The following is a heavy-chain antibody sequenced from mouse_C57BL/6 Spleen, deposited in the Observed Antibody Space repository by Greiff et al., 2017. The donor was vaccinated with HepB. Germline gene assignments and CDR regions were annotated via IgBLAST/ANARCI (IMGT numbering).Heavy chain of an antibody. CDR3: ARYYDGYYAGLFDY. J-gene: IGHJ2*01. V-gene: IGHV5-17*01. D-gene: IGHD2-3*01. Sequence: EVQLVESGGGLVKPGGSLKLSCAASGFTFSDYGMHWVRQAPEKGLEWVAYISSGSSTIYYADTVKGRFTISRDNAKNTLFLQMTSLRSEDTAMYYCARYYDGYYAGLFDYWGQGTTLTVSS. CDR1: GFTFSDYG. CDR2: ISSGSSTI.